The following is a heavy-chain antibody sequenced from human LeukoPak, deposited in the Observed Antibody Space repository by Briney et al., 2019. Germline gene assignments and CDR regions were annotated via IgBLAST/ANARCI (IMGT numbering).Heavy chain of an antibody. Sequence: SETLSLTCTVSGGSISSSSYYWGWIRQPPGKGLEWIGSIYYSGSTNYNPSLKSRVTISEDTSKNQFSLKLSSVTAADTAVYYCARLAGHVGLLGFDPWGQGTLVTVSS. CDR3: ARLAGHVGLLGFDP. CDR2: IYYSGST. V-gene: IGHV4-39*01. CDR1: GGSISSSSYY. D-gene: IGHD2/OR15-2a*01. J-gene: IGHJ5*02.